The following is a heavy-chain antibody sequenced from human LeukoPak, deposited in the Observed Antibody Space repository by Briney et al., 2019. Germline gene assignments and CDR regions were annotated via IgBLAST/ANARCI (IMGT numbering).Heavy chain of an antibody. Sequence: ASVKVSCKASGYTFADHFIHWVQQAPGQGLEWMGWINPNSGATNYAQNFQGRFTMTSDTSITTAYMELTSLTFNDTAVYYCAREGWEPNFDQWGQGTLVTVSS. CDR3: AREGWEPNFDQ. D-gene: IGHD1-26*01. CDR1: GYTFADHF. V-gene: IGHV1-2*02. J-gene: IGHJ4*02. CDR2: INPNSGAT.